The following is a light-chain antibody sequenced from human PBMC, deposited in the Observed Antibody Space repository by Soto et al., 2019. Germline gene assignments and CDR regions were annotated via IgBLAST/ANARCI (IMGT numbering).Light chain of an antibody. CDR2: SAS. CDR1: QDISRY. CDR3: QHLNSYPPII. Sequence: DIPLTQSPSSLSASVGDRVTVTCRASQDISRYLAWYQQYPGRAPKLLIHSASMLHRGVPSRFSGSGSWTEFKLAISNLQPEDFAADYCQHLNSYPPIIFGQGTRL. J-gene: IGKJ5*01. V-gene: IGKV1-9*01.